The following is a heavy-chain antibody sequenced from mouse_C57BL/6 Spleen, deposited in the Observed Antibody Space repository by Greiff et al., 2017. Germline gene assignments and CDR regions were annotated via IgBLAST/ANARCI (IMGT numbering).Heavy chain of an antibody. Sequence: QVQLKQPGAELVRPGSSVKLSCKASGYTFTSSWMHWVKQRPIQGLEWIGNIDPSDSETHYNQKFKDKATLTVDKSSSTAYMQLSSLTSEDSAVYYCAREGWDDFDYWGQGTTLTVSS. V-gene: IGHV1-52*01. D-gene: IGHD4-1*01. CDR2: IDPSDSET. CDR1: GYTFTSSW. J-gene: IGHJ2*01. CDR3: AREGWDDFDY.